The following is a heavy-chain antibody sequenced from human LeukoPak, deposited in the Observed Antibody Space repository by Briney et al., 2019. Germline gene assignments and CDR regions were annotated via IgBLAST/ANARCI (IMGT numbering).Heavy chain of an antibody. D-gene: IGHD1/OR15-1a*01. J-gene: IGHJ4*02. V-gene: IGHV5-51*01. CDR3: GRHMNNLQLWLDY. CDR1: GYSFTSYW. CDR2: VYPGDSDT. Sequence: GESLKISCKTSGYSFTSYWIVWVRQTPGKGLEWIGIVYPGDSDTRYNPSFQGQVTISADKSTATAFLHLRDLRASDTAIYYCGRHMNNLQLWLDYWGQGTVVTVSS.